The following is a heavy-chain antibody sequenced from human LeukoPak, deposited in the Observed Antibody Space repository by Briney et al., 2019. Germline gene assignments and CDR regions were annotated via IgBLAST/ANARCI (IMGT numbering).Heavy chain of an antibody. V-gene: IGHV3-11*06. Sequence: GGSLRLSCAASGFTFSDYYMSWIRQAPGKGLEWVSYISSSSSYTNYADSVKGRFTISRDNSKNTLYLQMNSLRAEDTAVYYCARPRHGYNYGAFDIWGQGTMVTVSS. CDR1: GFTFSDYY. J-gene: IGHJ3*02. D-gene: IGHD5-24*01. CDR2: ISSSSSYT. CDR3: ARPRHGYNYGAFDI.